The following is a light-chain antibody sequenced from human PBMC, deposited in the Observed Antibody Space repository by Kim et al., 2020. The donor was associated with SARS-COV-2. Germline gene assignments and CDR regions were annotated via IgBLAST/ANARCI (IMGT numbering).Light chain of an antibody. Sequence: APRKTARITWEGNNNGSKSVHWYQQKPGQAPVLVIYYDSDRPSGIPERFSGSNSGNTATLTISRVEAGDEADYYCQVWDSSSDHVVFGGGTQLTVL. CDR3: QVWDSSSDHVV. J-gene: IGLJ2*01. CDR2: YDS. V-gene: IGLV3-21*04. CDR1: NNGSKS.